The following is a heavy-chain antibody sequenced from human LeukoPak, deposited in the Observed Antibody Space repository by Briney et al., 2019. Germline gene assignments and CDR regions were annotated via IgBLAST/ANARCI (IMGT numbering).Heavy chain of an antibody. Sequence: SETLSLTCTVSGGSISSYYWSWIRQPPGKGLEWIGYIYYSGSTNYNPSLKSRVTISVDTSKNLFSLKLSSVTAADTAVYYCARESDGGNSYDYWGQGTLVTVSS. CDR1: GGSISSYY. CDR3: ARESDGGNSYDY. J-gene: IGHJ4*02. D-gene: IGHD4-23*01. CDR2: IYYSGST. V-gene: IGHV4-59*12.